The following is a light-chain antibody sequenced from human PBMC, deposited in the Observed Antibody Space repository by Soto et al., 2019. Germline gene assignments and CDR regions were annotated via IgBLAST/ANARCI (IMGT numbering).Light chain of an antibody. CDR2: GAS. Sequence: EIVLTQSPGTLSLSPGERATLSCRASQSVSSSYLAWYQQKPGQAPRLLIYGASSRPTGIPDRFSGSGSGTDFTLTISRLEPEDFAVYYCQQRSNWQITFGQGTRLEI. CDR3: QQRSNWQIT. V-gene: IGKV3D-20*02. J-gene: IGKJ5*01. CDR1: QSVSSSY.